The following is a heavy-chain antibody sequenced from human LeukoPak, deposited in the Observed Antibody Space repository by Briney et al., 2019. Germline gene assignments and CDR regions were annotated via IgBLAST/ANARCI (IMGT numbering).Heavy chain of an antibody. CDR1: GFTFNNYA. CDR3: AKEQDNLLLLSHFDS. J-gene: IGHJ4*02. V-gene: IGHV3-23*01. D-gene: IGHD1-14*01. Sequence: GSLRLSCAASGFTFNNYAMNWVRQTPGKGLQWVSAVSGDGQRTFYADSVKGRFIIFRDNSMNTLSLQMNSLRVEDTAVYYCAKEQDNLLLLSHFDSWGQGILVTVSA. CDR2: VSGDGQRT.